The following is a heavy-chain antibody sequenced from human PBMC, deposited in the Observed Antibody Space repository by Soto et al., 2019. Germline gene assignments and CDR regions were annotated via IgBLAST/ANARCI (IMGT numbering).Heavy chain of an antibody. CDR1: GFTFSHYC. D-gene: IGHD1-26*01. V-gene: IGHV3-11*06. J-gene: IGHJ6*02. CDR3: ARAVGNYYGMDV. Sequence: VQLVESGGGLVKPGGSLRLSCAASGFTFSHYCMNWIRQAPGKGLEWLSYSDGSSAYTTYEDSVKGRFTISRDNAKNSLFLQLTIQSDEYTAVYYCARAVGNYYGMDVWGQGTTVTVSS. CDR2: SDGSSAYT.